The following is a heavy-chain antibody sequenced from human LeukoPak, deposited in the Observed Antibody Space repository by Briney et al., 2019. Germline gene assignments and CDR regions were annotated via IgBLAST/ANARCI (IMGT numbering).Heavy chain of an antibody. V-gene: IGHV3-15*01. CDR2: IKRETDGGTI. CDR3: TTNRYYDNSELQFQH. Sequence: GGSLRLSCVASGFTFSNYWMLWVRQAPGKGLEWLGRIKRETDGGTIDYAAPVKGRFTISRDDSRNTLYLQMDSLKIEDTAVYYCTTNRYYDNSELQFQHWGQGTLVTVSS. J-gene: IGHJ1*01. CDR1: GFTFSNYW. D-gene: IGHD3-22*01.